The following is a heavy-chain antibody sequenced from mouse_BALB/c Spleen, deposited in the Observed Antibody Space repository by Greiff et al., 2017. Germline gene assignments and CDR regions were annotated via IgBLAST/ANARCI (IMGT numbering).Heavy chain of an antibody. Sequence: VQLQQSGAELVKPGASVKLSCTASGFNIKDTYMHWVKQRPEQGLEWIGRIDPANGNTKYDPKFQGKATITADTSSNTAYLQLSSLTSEDTAVYYCATNWAFDYWGQGTTLTVSS. V-gene: IGHV14-3*02. CDR2: IDPANGNT. J-gene: IGHJ2*01. CDR1: GFNIKDTY. D-gene: IGHD4-1*01. CDR3: ATNWAFDY.